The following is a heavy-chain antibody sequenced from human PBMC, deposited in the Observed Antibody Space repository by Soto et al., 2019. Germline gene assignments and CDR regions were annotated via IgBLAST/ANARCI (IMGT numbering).Heavy chain of an antibody. CDR1: GPTFTNFG. Sequence: APVKVSCKASGPTFTNFGFSWVRQAPGQGLEWMGWISVYSGNTNYAQNVQGRVTMTTDTSTSTAYMELRSLRSDDTAVYYCASDRSPYYYDSSGYPHYWGQGTLVTVSS. CDR3: ASDRSPYYYDSSGYPHY. V-gene: IGHV1-18*01. CDR2: ISVYSGNT. J-gene: IGHJ4*02. D-gene: IGHD3-22*01.